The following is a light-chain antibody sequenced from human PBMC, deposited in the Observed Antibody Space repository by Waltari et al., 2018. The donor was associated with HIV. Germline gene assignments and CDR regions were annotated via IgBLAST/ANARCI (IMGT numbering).Light chain of an antibody. V-gene: IGKV1-39*01. Sequence: DIQLTQSPSFLSASVGDRVTIICRASQSICNYLDWYHQKSGTALELLIYAAPSLQSGFPSRFSGSGSGTEFTLTITSLQPEDFATYYCQQSSSSPPTFSQGTKVE. CDR1: QSICNY. CDR3: QQSSSSPPT. CDR2: AAP. J-gene: IGKJ1*01.